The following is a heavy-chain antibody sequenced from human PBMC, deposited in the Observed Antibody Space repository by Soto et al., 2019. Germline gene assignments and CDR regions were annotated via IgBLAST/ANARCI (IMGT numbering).Heavy chain of an antibody. CDR3: ARDRGVAPPVAGNTHYYYYMDV. J-gene: IGHJ6*03. D-gene: IGHD6-19*01. CDR2: MSAFNGNT. Sequence: QDQLVQSGAEVKKPGASVTVSCKASGYSFTNYGVTWVRQAPGQGLEWMGWMSAFNGNTHYAQNLQGRVTMTTDASTSTAYMELRSLRSDDTAVYYCARDRGVAPPVAGNTHYYYYMDVWGKGTTVIVSS. V-gene: IGHV1-18*01. CDR1: GYSFTNYG.